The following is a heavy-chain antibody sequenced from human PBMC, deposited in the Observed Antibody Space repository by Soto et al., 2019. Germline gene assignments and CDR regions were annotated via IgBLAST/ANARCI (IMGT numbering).Heavy chain of an antibody. CDR2: ISGSSSDT. CDR1: GFTFSNSA. CDR3: AKPAYGLTAASFDF. Sequence: EMQLLESGGGLVQPGGSLRLSCAASGFTFSNSAMSWVRQAPGKGLEWVRQAPGRGLEWVSTISGSSSDTYYADSVKGRFTISRDNSKNTLYLQMNSLRAEDTALYYCAKPAYGLTAASFDFWGQGTLVTVSS. J-gene: IGHJ4*02. D-gene: IGHD2-2*01. V-gene: IGHV3-23*01.